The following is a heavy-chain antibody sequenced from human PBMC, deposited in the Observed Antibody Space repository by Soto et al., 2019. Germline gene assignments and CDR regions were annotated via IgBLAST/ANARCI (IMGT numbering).Heavy chain of an antibody. Sequence: ASVKVSCKASGYTFTSYDINWVRQAPGQGLEWMGWISAYNGNTNYAQKLQGRVTMTTDTSTSTAYMELRSLRSDDTAVYYCARSSGYIYYYYGMDVWGQGTTVTVSS. J-gene: IGHJ6*02. V-gene: IGHV1-18*01. D-gene: IGHD3-22*01. CDR3: ARSSGYIYYYYGMDV. CDR2: ISAYNGNT. CDR1: GYTFTSYD.